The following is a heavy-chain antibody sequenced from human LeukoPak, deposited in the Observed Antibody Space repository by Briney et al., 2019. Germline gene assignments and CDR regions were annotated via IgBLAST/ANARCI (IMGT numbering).Heavy chain of an antibody. CDR2: IYYSGST. Sequence: SETLSLTCTVPGGSIISYYWSGFRQPPGKGLEWIGYIYYSGSTNYNPSLKSRVTISVDTSKNQFSLKLSSVTAADTAVYYCARLAGPFDYWGQGTLVTVSS. J-gene: IGHJ4*02. V-gene: IGHV4-59*01. CDR1: GGSIISYY. CDR3: ARLAGPFDY.